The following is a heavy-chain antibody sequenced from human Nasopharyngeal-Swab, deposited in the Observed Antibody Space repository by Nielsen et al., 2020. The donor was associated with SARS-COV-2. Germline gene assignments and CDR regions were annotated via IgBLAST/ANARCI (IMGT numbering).Heavy chain of an antibody. D-gene: IGHD3-22*01. V-gene: IGHV3-73*01. CDR2: IRGKGNSYAT. CDR1: GFTFSGSA. J-gene: IGHJ4*02. CDR3: TRPGDSSGHDY. Sequence: GVLKISCAASGFTFSGSAMHWVRQASGKGLEWVGRIRGKGNSYATAYAASVRGRFIISRDDSKNTAYLQMNSLKTEDTALYYCTRPGDSSGHDYWGQGTLVTVSS.